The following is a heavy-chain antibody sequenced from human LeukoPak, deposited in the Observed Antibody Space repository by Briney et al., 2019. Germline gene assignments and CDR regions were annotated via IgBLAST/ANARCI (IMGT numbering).Heavy chain of an antibody. CDR2: IWYDGTNK. CDR1: GFTFSSYA. CDR3: ARDRDYDSSAYYDY. D-gene: IGHD3-22*01. Sequence: GGSLRLSCAASGFTFSSYAMHWVRQAPGKGLEWVAVIWYDGTNKYSAVSVKGRFTISRDNSKNTLYLQMNSLRAEDTALYYCARDRDYDSSAYYDYWGQGTLVTVSS. J-gene: IGHJ4*02. V-gene: IGHV3-33*01.